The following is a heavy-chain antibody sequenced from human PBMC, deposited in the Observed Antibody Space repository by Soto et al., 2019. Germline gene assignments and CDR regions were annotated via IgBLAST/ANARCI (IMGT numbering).Heavy chain of an antibody. J-gene: IGHJ6*02. CDR3: ARDRYCSGGFCYGMDV. Sequence: PGGSLRLSCAAFEFAVNSNYVNWVRQAPGKGLEWVSIIYFECDTFYADSVKGRFSISRDTSKNTVYLQMNSLRAEDTAIYYCARDRYCSGGFCYGMDVWGQGTTVTVSS. D-gene: IGHD2-15*01. CDR2: IYFECDT. V-gene: IGHV3-53*01. CDR1: EFAVNSNY.